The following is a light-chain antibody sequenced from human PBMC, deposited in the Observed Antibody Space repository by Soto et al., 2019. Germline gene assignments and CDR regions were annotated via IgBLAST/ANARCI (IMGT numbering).Light chain of an antibody. J-gene: IGKJ4*01. V-gene: IGKV1-39*01. Sequence: DIRIAQSPSSLSAYEGHRVIITGLASQSSSSYLNWYQQKPGKAPKLLIYAASSLQSGVPSRFSGSGSGTDFTLTISSLQPEDFATYYCQQSYSTPLTFGGGTKVDIK. CDR3: QQSYSTPLT. CDR1: QSSSSY. CDR2: AAS.